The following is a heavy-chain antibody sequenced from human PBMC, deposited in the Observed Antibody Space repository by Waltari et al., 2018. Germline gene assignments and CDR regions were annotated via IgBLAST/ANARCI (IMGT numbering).Heavy chain of an antibody. J-gene: IGHJ4*02. V-gene: IGHV3-23*01. Sequence: DEHLLESGGGLAQPGGSLRLSCAASGFNFISYAMSWVRQAPGKGVEWVSGISDSGVITKYADSVKGRFTVSRDNSKNTVFLHLNSLRAEDTAFYYCARHLYSIDYLELAKWGQGTLVTVSS. D-gene: IGHD3-22*01. CDR2: ISDSGVIT. CDR1: GFNFISYA. CDR3: ARHLYSIDYLELAK.